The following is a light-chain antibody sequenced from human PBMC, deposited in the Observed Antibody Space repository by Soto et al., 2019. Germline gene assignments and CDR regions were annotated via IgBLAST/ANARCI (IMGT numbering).Light chain of an antibody. CDR1: QSLSTSY. CDR3: QQYGSSPT. Sequence: EIVLTQSPGTLSLFPGERATLFCRASQSLSTSYLAWYQQKPGQALRLLIYGASNRAAGIPDRFSGSGSGTDFTLTISRLEPEDFAVYYCQQYGSSPTFGQGTRLEIK. CDR2: GAS. V-gene: IGKV3-20*01. J-gene: IGKJ5*01.